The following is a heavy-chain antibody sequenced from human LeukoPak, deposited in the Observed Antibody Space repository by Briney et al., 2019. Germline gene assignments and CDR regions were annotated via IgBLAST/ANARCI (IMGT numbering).Heavy chain of an antibody. V-gene: IGHV3-23*01. D-gene: IGHD3-22*01. CDR3: AKYYYDSSRQGLDV. J-gene: IGHJ6*02. Sequence: GGSPRLSCAASGFRFSSHAMSWVRQAPGKGLEWVSSIVGSGDSTYYADSVKGRFTISRDNSKNTLYLQMNSLTAEDTALYFCAKYYYDSSRQGLDVWGQGTTVTVSS. CDR1: GFRFSSHA. CDR2: IVGSGDST.